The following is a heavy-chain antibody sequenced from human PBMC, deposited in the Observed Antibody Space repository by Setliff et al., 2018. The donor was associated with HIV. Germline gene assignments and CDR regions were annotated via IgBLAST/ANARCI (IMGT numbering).Heavy chain of an antibody. Sequence: PSETLSLTCAVYGGSLSGYYWNWIRLPPGKGLEWIGYIFYSGSTNYNPSLKSRVTISVDTSKNQFSLRLNSVTAADTAIYYCTRRGADSYYPRPLDVWGKGTTVTVSS. J-gene: IGHJ6*04. D-gene: IGHD3-10*01. CDR2: IFYSGST. V-gene: IGHV4-59*01. CDR3: TRRGADSYYPRPLDV. CDR1: GGSLSGYY.